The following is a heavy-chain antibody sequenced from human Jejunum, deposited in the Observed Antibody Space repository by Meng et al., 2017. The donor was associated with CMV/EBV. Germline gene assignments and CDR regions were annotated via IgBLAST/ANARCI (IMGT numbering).Heavy chain of an antibody. Sequence: CTVSGDSISIHYSWSWVGQPPGKGLEWIGEISHSGTTKYTPSLKSRVTISMDRTNNHFSLRVTSVTAADTGVYFCARSSGYWSLDYWGQGTLVTVS. CDR2: ISHSGTT. D-gene: IGHD2-8*02. CDR1: GDSISIHYS. CDR3: ARSSGYWSLDY. J-gene: IGHJ4*02. V-gene: IGHV4-4*01.